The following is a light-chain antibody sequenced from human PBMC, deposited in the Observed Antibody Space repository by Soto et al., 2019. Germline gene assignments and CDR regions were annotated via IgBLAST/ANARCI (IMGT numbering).Light chain of an antibody. V-gene: IGKV3-20*01. CDR3: QQYGSSPLT. CDR1: QSVGNNY. CDR2: DAS. Sequence: EIVLTQSPGTLSLSPGERATLSCSASQSVGNNYLVWYQQKPGQPPRFLMYDASTRATGIPDRCSGSGSGTDFTLTISRLEHEDFAVYNCQQYGSSPLTFGGGTKVEIK. J-gene: IGKJ4*01.